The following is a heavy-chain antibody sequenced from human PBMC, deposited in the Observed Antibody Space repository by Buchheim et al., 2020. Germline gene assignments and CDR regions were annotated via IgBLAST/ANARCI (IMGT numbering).Heavy chain of an antibody. J-gene: IGHJ2*01. CDR2: IYYSGST. Sequence: QLQLQESGPGLVKPSETLSLTCTVSGGSISSSSNYWGWIRQPPGKGLEWIGSIYYSGSTYYNPSLKSRVTISVDTSKNTFSLKLSSVTAADTAVYYCARAEYYYDSSGYPHYWYFDLWGRGTL. CDR3: ARAEYYYDSSGYPHYWYFDL. V-gene: IGHV4-39*07. CDR1: GGSISSSSNY. D-gene: IGHD3-22*01.